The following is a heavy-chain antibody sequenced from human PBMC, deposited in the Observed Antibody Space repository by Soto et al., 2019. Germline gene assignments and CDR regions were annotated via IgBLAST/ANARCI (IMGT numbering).Heavy chain of an antibody. V-gene: IGHV3-23*01. CDR1: GFTFSNYA. CDR3: ARVVRYFDTPYGMDV. D-gene: IGHD3-9*01. J-gene: IGHJ6*02. Sequence: EVQLLESGEGLVQPGGSLKLSYAASGFTFSNYAMSWVRQAPGKGLEWVSGIGSSGSNTYYADSVKGRFTISRDNSKNTLFLQMNSLRAEDTAEYYCARVVRYFDTPYGMDVWGQGTTVTVSS. CDR2: IGSSGSNT.